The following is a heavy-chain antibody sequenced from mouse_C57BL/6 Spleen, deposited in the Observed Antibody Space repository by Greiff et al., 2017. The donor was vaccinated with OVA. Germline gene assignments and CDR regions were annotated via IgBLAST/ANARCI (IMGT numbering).Heavy chain of an antibody. CDR1: GYTFTDYY. CDR3: AREGTAQATRFAY. CDR2: IFPGSGST. Sequence: VQLQESGPELVKPGASVKISCKASGYTFTDYYINWVKQRPGQGLEWIGWIFPGSGSTYYNEKFKGKATLTVDKSSSTAYMLLSSLTSEDSAVYFCAREGTAQATRFAYWGQGTLVTVSA. D-gene: IGHD3-2*02. J-gene: IGHJ3*01. V-gene: IGHV1-75*01.